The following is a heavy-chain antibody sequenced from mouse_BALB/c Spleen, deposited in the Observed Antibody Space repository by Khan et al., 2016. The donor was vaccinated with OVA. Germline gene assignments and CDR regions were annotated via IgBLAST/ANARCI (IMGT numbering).Heavy chain of an antibody. Sequence: VQLKESGPGLVKPSQSLSLTCTVTGYSITSGYGWTWIRQFPGNKLEWMGYISYSGSTNNNPSLKSRISITRDTSKNQFFLQLNSVTTEDTATYYCARTAKIKYWGQGTTLTVSS. D-gene: IGHD1-2*01. CDR2: ISYSGST. CDR1: GYSITSGYG. CDR3: ARTAKIKY. V-gene: IGHV3-2*02. J-gene: IGHJ2*01.